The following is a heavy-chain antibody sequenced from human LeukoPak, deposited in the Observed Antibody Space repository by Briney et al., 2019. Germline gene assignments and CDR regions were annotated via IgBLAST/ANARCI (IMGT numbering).Heavy chain of an antibody. CDR1: GFTFSSYS. CDR2: ISSSSSYI. Sequence: GGSLRLSCAASGFTFSSYSMNWVRQAPGKGLEWVSSISSSSSYIYYADSVKGRFTISRDNAKNSLYLQMNSLRAEDTAVYYCARDKSNILTGYRAKYYYYMDVWGKGTTVTVSS. J-gene: IGHJ6*03. CDR3: ARDKSNILTGYRAKYYYYMDV. V-gene: IGHV3-21*01. D-gene: IGHD3-9*01.